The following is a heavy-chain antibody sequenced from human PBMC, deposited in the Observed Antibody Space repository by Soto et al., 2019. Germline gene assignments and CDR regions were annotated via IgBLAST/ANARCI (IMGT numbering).Heavy chain of an antibody. CDR2: IYWDDDK. D-gene: IGHD3-16*02. J-gene: IGHJ4*02. CDR1: GFSLSTSGVG. V-gene: IGHV2-5*02. Sequence: QITLKESGPTLVKPTQPLTLTCTFSGFSLSTSGVGVGWIRQPPGKSLEWLALIYWDDDKRYSPSLKSRLTITKDTSKNQVVLTMTNMDPVDTATYYSARLITFGGVIVRVDYRGQGTLVTVSS. CDR3: ARLITFGGVIVRVDY.